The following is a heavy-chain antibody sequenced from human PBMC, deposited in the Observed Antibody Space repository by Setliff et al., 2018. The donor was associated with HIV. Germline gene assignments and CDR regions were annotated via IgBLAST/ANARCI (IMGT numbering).Heavy chain of an antibody. CDR1: GFSFSSYG. Sequence: SGFSFSSYGMHWVRQAPGKGLEWVAVISYDGSNKYYVDSVKGRFAISRDNSKNTLYLQMNSLGAEDTAVYYCARSGYSGYDWNWFDPWGQGTLVTVSS. V-gene: IGHV3-30*03. D-gene: IGHD5-12*01. CDR2: ISYDGSNK. CDR3: ARSGYSGYDWNWFDP. J-gene: IGHJ5*02.